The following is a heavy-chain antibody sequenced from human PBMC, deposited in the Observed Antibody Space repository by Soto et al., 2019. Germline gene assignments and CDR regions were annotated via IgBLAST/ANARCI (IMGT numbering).Heavy chain of an antibody. CDR2: FDPEDGEK. CDR3: ATLLYYYDSSGYKVDI. J-gene: IGHJ3*02. Sequence: ASVKVSCKVSGYTLTELSMHWVRQAPGKGLEWMGGFDPEDGEKIYAQKFQGRVTMTEDTSTDTAYMELSSLRSEDTAVYYCATLLYYYDSSGYKVDIWGHGTMVTVSS. CDR1: GYTLTELS. V-gene: IGHV1-24*01. D-gene: IGHD3-22*01.